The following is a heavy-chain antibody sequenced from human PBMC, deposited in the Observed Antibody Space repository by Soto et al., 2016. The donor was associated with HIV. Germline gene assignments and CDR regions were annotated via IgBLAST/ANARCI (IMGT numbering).Heavy chain of an antibody. CDR2: VSGYNGHT. Sequence: QVQLVQSGAEVKKPGASVKVSCKASGYTFGSFDFTWVRQAPGQGLEWMGWVSGYNGHTDYAQNLQGRVTMTTDTSTSTTYMELRSLRSDDTAVYYCARVSKISAAGWFDPWGQGTLVTVSS. CDR1: GYTFGSFD. CDR3: ARVSKISAAGWFDP. V-gene: IGHV1-18*01. J-gene: IGHJ5*02.